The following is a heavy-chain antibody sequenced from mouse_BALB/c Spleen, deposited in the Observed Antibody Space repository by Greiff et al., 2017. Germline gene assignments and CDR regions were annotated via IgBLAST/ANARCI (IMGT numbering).Heavy chain of an antibody. D-gene: IGHD4-1*01. Sequence: EVQLLESGGDLVKPGGSLKLSCAASGFTFSSYGMSWVSQTPDKRLEWVATISSGGSYTYYPDSVKGRFTISRDNAKNTLYLQLSSLKSEDTAMYYCASQGLNGTRYRDWFAYWGQGTLVTVSA. J-gene: IGHJ3*01. CDR3: ASQGLNGTRYRDWFAY. CDR1: GFTFSSYG. CDR2: ISSGGSYT. V-gene: IGHV5-6*01.